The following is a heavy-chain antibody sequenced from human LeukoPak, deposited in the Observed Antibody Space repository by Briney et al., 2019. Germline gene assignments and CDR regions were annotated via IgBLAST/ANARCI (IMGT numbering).Heavy chain of an antibody. V-gene: IGHV3-30*18. CDR2: ISFDGKYI. J-gene: IGHJ4*02. CDR1: GFPFRSYA. CDR3: AKVRGRWLQLRGFDY. D-gene: IGHD5-24*01. Sequence: GGSLRLSCAASGFPFRSYAMHWVRQAPGKGLEWVAVISFDGKYIDYADSVKGRLTISRDNAKNTVYLQMNSLRDEDTAVYYCAKVRGRWLQLRGFDYWGQGTLVTVSS.